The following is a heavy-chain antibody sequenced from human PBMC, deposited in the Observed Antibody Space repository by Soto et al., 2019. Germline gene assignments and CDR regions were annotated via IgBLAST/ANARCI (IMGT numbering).Heavy chain of an antibody. V-gene: IGHV1-18*01. D-gene: IGHD3-3*01. Sequence: QVQLVQSGAEVKKPGASVTVSCKASGYTFTSFGLSWVRQAPGQGLEWMGWISTKNGDTKYAQKLQDRVIMTTDTPTSTAYMEVRSLRSDATAVYYCARVNDFRSGFPLDYWGQGTPVTVSS. CDR1: GYTFTSFG. CDR3: ARVNDFRSGFPLDY. CDR2: ISTKNGDT. J-gene: IGHJ4*02.